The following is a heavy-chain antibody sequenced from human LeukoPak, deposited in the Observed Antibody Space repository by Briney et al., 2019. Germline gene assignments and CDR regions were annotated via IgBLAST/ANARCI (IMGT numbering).Heavy chain of an antibody. CDR2: INEAGSAT. Sequence: GGSLRLSCAASGFAFSSYWMHWVRQVQGKGLAWVSRINEAGSATSDADSVKGRFTISRDNAKNALYLQMNSLRAEDTAVYYCVRDMFGGRDYWGQGTLVTVSS. CDR1: GFAFSSYW. D-gene: IGHD3-10*02. J-gene: IGHJ4*02. CDR3: VRDMFGGRDY. V-gene: IGHV3-74*01.